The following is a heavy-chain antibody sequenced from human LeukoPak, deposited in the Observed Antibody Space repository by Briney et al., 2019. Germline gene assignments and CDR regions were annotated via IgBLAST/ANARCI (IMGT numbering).Heavy chain of an antibody. Sequence: ASVKVSCKASGYTFTGYYLHWERQAPGQGLEWMGWINPNSGGTNYAQKFLGRVTMTRDTSISTAYMELSRLRSDDTAVYYRAREGIAAAGTQGLVRNWFDPWGQGTLVTVSS. J-gene: IGHJ5*02. V-gene: IGHV1-2*02. CDR2: INPNSGGT. D-gene: IGHD6-13*01. CDR3: AREGIAAAGTQGLVRNWFDP. CDR1: GYTFTGYY.